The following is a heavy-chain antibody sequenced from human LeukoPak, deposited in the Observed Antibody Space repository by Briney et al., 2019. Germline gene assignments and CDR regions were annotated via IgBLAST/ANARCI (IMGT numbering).Heavy chain of an antibody. D-gene: IGHD6-13*01. CDR2: ISSSSSTI. Sequence: PGGSLRLSCAASGFTFSSYSMNWVRQAPGKGLEWVSYISSSSSTIYYADSVKGRFTISRDNSKNTLYLQMNSLRAEDTAVYYCAKDRAPYQIIAAAGPLLDYWGQGTLVTVSS. CDR1: GFTFSSYS. CDR3: AKDRAPYQIIAAAGPLLDY. J-gene: IGHJ4*02. V-gene: IGHV3-48*01.